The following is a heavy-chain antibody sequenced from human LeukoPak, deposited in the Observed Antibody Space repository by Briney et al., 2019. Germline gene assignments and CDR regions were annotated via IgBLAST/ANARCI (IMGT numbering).Heavy chain of an antibody. D-gene: IGHD3-22*01. Sequence: ASVKVPCKASGYTFTGYYMHWVRQAPGQGLEWMGWINPNSGGTNYAQKFQGRVTMTRDTSISTAYMELSRLRSDDTAVYYCARDPHSTMIVVVTPFDYWGQGTLVTVSS. V-gene: IGHV1-2*02. CDR3: ARDPHSTMIVVVTPFDY. CDR2: INPNSGGT. J-gene: IGHJ4*02. CDR1: GYTFTGYY.